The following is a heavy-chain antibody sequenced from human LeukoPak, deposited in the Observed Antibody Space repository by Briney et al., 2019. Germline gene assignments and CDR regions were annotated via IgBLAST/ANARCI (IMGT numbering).Heavy chain of an antibody. CDR1: GYTFTSYD. D-gene: IGHD6-13*01. CDR2: INPKSGAT. J-gene: IGHJ5*02. Sequence: ASVKVSCKASGYTFTSYDINWVRQATGQGLEWTGWINPKSGATNYEQKFQGRVTMTRDTSISTAYMELSRLRSDDTAVYYCARAHEGDSSSWYWWFDPWGQGTLVTVSS. CDR3: ARAHEGDSSSWYWWFDP. V-gene: IGHV1-2*02.